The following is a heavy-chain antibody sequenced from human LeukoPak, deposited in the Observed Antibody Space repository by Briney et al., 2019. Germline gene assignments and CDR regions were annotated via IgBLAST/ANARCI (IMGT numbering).Heavy chain of an antibody. Sequence: SETLSLTCTVSGGSVSSGGYYWNWIRQPPGKGLECLGYMYYDGTSNYNPSLKSRVTISIDSSKNQFSLRLSSVTAADTAVYYCARGRDSYGSGDSWGQGILVTVSS. V-gene: IGHV4-61*08. CDR2: MYYDGTS. CDR3: ARGRDSYGSGDS. J-gene: IGHJ4*02. D-gene: IGHD3-10*01. CDR1: GGSVSSGGYY.